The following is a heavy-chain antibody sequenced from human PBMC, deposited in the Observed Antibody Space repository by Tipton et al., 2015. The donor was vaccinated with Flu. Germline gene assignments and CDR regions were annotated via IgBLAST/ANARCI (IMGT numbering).Heavy chain of an antibody. CDR1: GYRFISYG. D-gene: IGHD6-19*01. CDR3: TREDAVSGEVFD. J-gene: IGHJ4*02. CDR2: ISPYNGDT. Sequence: QLVQSGAEVKKTGASVKVSCKGSGYRFISYGISWVRQAPGQGLEWMGWISPYNGDTKYAQEFQGRLTMTTDTPTTTAYMELRSLKSDDTAVYYCTREDAVSGEVFDWGQGTHVTVSS. V-gene: IGHV1-18*01.